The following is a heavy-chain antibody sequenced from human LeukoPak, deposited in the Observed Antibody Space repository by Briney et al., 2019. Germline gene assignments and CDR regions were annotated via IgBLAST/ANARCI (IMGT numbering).Heavy chain of an antibody. D-gene: IGHD4/OR15-4a*01. CDR3: ARGMLGLTDNLFDL. Sequence: SVKLSCKASGGTFSSYAISWVRQAPGQRLECRGRIIPIFGIANCAQEVQGRVTITADKSTSIAYMELSRLRSEDTAVYYCARGMLGLTDNLFDLWGQGTLVTVSS. CDR1: GGTFSSYA. CDR2: IIPIFGIA. V-gene: IGHV1-69*04. J-gene: IGHJ5*02.